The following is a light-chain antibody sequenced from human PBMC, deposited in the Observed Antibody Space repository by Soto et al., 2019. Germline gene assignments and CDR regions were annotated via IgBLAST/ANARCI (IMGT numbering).Light chain of an antibody. J-gene: IGKJ2*01. CDR2: KVS. V-gene: IGKV2-30*01. Sequence: DVVMTQSPLSLPVTLGQPASISCRSSQSLAYSDGNTYLSWFQQRPGHSPRRLIYKVSNRDSGVPDRFSGSGSGTDFTLQISRVEAEDVGVYYCMQGTHWPPYTFGQGTKLEIK. CDR1: QSLAYSDGNTY. CDR3: MQGTHWPPYT.